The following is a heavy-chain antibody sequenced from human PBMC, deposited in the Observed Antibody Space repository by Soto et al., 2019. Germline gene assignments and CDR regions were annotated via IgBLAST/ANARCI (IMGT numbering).Heavy chain of an antibody. J-gene: IGHJ4*02. D-gene: IGHD6-6*01. CDR2: ISYDGSNK. Sequence: GGSLRLSCAASGFTFSSYAMHWVRQAPGKGLEWVAVISYDGSNKYYADSVKGRFTISRDNSKNTLYLQMNSLRAEDTAVYYCARDLKSSSGRFDYWGQGTLVTVSS. V-gene: IGHV3-30-3*01. CDR3: ARDLKSSSGRFDY. CDR1: GFTFSSYA.